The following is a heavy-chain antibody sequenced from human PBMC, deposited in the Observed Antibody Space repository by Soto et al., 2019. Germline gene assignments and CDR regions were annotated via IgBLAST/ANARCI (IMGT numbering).Heavy chain of an antibody. D-gene: IGHD2-2*01. Sequence: EVQLVESGGGLVQPGGSLRLSCAASGFTFSSYSMNWVRQAPGEGLEWVSYISSSSSTIYYADSVKGRFTISRDNAKNSLYLQMNSLRNEDTAVYYCARDPKVRTPYIVVVPAFDPWGQGTLVTVSS. V-gene: IGHV3-48*02. J-gene: IGHJ5*02. CDR1: GFTFSSYS. CDR2: ISSSSSTI. CDR3: ARDPKVRTPYIVVVPAFDP.